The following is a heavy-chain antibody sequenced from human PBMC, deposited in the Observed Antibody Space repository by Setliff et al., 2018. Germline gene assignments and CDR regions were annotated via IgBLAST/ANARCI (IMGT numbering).Heavy chain of an antibody. CDR1: GYSLVTHY. D-gene: IGHD6-13*01. V-gene: IGHV1-46*01. CDR2: INTGGGSS. J-gene: IGHJ4*02. Sequence: ASVKVSCKASGYSLVTHYMHWVRQAPGQGLEWMGLINTGGGSSSYSPKFQGRVTMTRDTSTSTVYMEVNILGSEDTAVYFCARAGLASAGRKGIFDYWGKGTMVTVSS. CDR3: ARAGLASAGRKGIFDY.